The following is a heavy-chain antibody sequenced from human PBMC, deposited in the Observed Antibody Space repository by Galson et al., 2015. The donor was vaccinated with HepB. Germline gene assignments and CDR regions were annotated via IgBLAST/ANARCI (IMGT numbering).Heavy chain of an antibody. CDR2: IYNGGGT. Sequence: SLRLSCAASGFTFSSYSMNWVRQAPGKGLEWASVIYNGGGTDYADSVKGRFTISRDTSKNIVYLQMNSLRVEDTAVYYCARDYKGGWFDVADNWGQGTLVTVSS. D-gene: IGHD3-10*01. V-gene: IGHV3-66*01. CDR3: ARDYKGGWFDVADN. J-gene: IGHJ4*02. CDR1: GFTFSSYS.